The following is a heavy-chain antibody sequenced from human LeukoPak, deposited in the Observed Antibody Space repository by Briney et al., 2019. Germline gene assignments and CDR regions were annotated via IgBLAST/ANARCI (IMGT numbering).Heavy chain of an antibody. J-gene: IGHJ4*02. CDR1: GFTFNIYA. Sequence: PGGSLRLSCAVSGFTFNIYAMRWARRAPGKGLEWVLDICGSGGSTYYADPVKGRFTISTDNSKNTLYLQMNSLRAEDTAVYYCAKYGEIAVAGILFDYWGQGTLVTVSS. CDR3: AKYGEIAVAGILFDY. V-gene: IGHV3-23*01. CDR2: ICGSGGST. D-gene: IGHD6-19*01.